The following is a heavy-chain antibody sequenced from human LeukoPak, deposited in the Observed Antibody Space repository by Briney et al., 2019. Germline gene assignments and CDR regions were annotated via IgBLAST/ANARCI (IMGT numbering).Heavy chain of an antibody. D-gene: IGHD1-14*01. Sequence: PGGSLRLSCAASGFTFSSYAMHWVRQAPGKGLEWVAVIWYDGSNKYYADSVKGRFTISRDNSKNTLYLQMNSLRAEDTAVYYCARDACRRCPALPYYYYGMDVWGQGTTVTVSS. J-gene: IGHJ6*02. CDR1: GFTFSSYA. CDR3: ARDACRRCPALPYYYYGMDV. V-gene: IGHV3-33*08. CDR2: IWYDGSNK.